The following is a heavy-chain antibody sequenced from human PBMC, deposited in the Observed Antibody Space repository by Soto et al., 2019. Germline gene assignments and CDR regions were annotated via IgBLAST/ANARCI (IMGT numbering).Heavy chain of an antibody. V-gene: IGHV1-18*01. CDR1: GYTFTKYG. CDR2: INVYNGNT. J-gene: IGHJ4*02. D-gene: IGHD5-18*01. CDR3: VRAASLWLFPY. Sequence: QVQLVQSGAEVKKPGASVKVSCKASGYTFTKYGISWVRQAPGQGLEWMGWINVYNGNTDYVEKLQGRVTMTTDTSTSTAYMELRSLRSDDTAVYYCVRAASLWLFPYWGQGTLVTVSS.